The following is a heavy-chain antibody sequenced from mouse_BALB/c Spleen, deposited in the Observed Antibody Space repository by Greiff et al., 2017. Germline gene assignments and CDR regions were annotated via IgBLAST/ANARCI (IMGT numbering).Heavy chain of an antibody. J-gene: IGHJ2*01. CDR1: GYNFTSYW. CDR2: IYPGSGST. V-gene: IGHV1-55*01. Sequence: QVQLQQSGAELVKPGTSVKLSCKASGYNFTSYWINWVKLRPGQGLEWIGDIYPGSGSTNYNEKFKSKATLTVDTSSSTAYMQLSSLASEDSALYYCARLLTGDYWGQGTTLTVSS. D-gene: IGHD1-1*01. CDR3: ARLLTGDY.